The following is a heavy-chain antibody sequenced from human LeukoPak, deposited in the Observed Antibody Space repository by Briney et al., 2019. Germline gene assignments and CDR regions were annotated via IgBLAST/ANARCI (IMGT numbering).Heavy chain of an antibody. CDR1: GGSISSSSYH. J-gene: IGHJ6*03. D-gene: IGHD2-2*01. CDR2: IYYSGST. Sequence: SETLSLTCTVSGGSISSSSYHWGWIRQPPGKGLEWIESIYYSGSTYYNPSLKSRVTISVDTSKNQFSLKLSSVTAADTAVYYCARDVIYCSSTSCYWYYYYYMDVWGKGSTVTVSS. V-gene: IGHV4-39*02. CDR3: ARDVIYCSSTSCYWYYYYYMDV.